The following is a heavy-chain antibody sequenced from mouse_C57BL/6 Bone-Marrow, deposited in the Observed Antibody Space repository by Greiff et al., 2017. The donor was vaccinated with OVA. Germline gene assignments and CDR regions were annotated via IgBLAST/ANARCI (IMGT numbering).Heavy chain of an antibody. CDR3: AKDDYDGSSYAMDY. V-gene: IGHV2-3*01. CDR1: GFSLTSYG. CDR2: IWGDGST. D-gene: IGHD1-1*01. J-gene: IGHJ4*01. Sequence: VQLQQSGPGLVAPSPSLSFSCTVSGFSLTSYGVSWVRQPPGKGLEWLGVIWGDGSTNYHSALISRLSISKDNSKSQVFLKLNSMQTDDTATYDCAKDDYDGSSYAMDYWGQGTSVTVSA.